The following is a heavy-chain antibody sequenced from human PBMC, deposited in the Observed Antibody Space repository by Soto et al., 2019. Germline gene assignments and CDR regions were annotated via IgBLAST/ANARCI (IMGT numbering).Heavy chain of an antibody. D-gene: IGHD2-15*01. Sequence: PSETLSLTCTVSGGSISSGGYYWGWIRQHPGKGLEWIGYIYYTGITNYNPSLKSRVTISGDTSENQFSLKLTSVTAADTAVYYCARHLTYCSAGSCYSDFPYYGMDVWGQGTTVTVSS. J-gene: IGHJ6*02. CDR3: ARHLTYCSAGSCYSDFPYYGMDV. CDR1: GGSISSGGYY. CDR2: IYYTGIT. V-gene: IGHV4-31*03.